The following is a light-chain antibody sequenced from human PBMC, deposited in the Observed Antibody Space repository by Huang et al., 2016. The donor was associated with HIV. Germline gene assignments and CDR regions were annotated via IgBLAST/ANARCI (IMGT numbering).Light chain of an antibody. V-gene: IGKV1-5*01. J-gene: IGKJ1*01. CDR1: QSITTW. CDR2: DVS. CDR3: QQYNNYPWT. Sequence: DIQMTQSPSSLSAYVGDRVTITCRASQSITTWLAWYQKKPGKAPNLLIYDVSTLGSGVPSRFSGSGSGTEFTLIISSLQPDDVATYYCQQYNNYPWTFGQGTKVEIK.